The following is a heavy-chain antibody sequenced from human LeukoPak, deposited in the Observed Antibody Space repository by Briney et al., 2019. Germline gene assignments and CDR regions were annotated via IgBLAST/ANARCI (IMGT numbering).Heavy chain of an antibody. Sequence: PGGSLRLSCGASGFIFSDFGVHWVRQAPGKGPEWVALIRYDGSDKYYPDSVKGRFTISRDNSRNTLYLEMNSLRPEDTAVYYCARGHSGYYDHWGQGTLVTVSS. CDR1: GFIFSDFG. D-gene: IGHD3-22*01. CDR2: IRYDGSDK. CDR3: ARGHSGYYDH. V-gene: IGHV3-30*02. J-gene: IGHJ5*02.